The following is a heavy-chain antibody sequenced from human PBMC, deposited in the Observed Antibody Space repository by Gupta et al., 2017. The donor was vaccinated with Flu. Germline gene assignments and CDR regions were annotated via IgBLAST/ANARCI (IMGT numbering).Heavy chain of an antibody. Sequence: APGKGLEWVGRIRNKANSYTTEYAASVKGRFTISRDDSKNSLYLQMNCLKTEDTAVYYCTRGRSAYGPNFDYWGQGTLVTVSS. J-gene: IGHJ4*02. CDR3: TRGRSAYGPNFDY. V-gene: IGHV3-72*01. CDR2: IRNKANSYTT. D-gene: IGHD6-25*01.